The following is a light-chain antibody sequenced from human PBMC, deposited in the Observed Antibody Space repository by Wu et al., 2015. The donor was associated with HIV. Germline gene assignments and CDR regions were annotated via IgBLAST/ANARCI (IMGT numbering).Light chain of an antibody. CDR2: DAS. CDR1: QSLPFSS. CDR3: QQRSNWPPVYS. J-gene: IGKJ2*03. V-gene: IGKV3-11*01. Sequence: EIVLTQSPGTLSLSPGERATLSCRASQSLPFSSLAWYQQKPGQAPRLLIYDASNRATGIPARFSGSGSGTDFTLTISSLEPEDFAVYYCQQRSNWPPVYSFGQGTKLEIK.